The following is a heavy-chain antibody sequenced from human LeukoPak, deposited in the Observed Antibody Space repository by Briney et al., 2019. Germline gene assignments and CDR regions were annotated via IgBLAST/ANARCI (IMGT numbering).Heavy chain of an antibody. Sequence: GGSLRLSCAASGFTFSSYWMSWVRQAPGKGLEWVTSIKQDGSEKYYVDSVKGRFTISRDNAKNSLYLQMNSLRAEDTALYYCARAPGEGWFDPWGQGTLVTVSS. D-gene: IGHD4-17*01. CDR3: ARAPGEGWFDP. CDR1: GFTFSSYW. CDR2: IKQDGSEK. V-gene: IGHV3-7*01. J-gene: IGHJ5*02.